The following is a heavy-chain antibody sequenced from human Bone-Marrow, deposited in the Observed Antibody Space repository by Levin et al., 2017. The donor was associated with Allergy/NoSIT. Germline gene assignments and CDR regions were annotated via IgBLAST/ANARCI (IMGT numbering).Heavy chain of an antibody. J-gene: IGHJ4*02. V-gene: IGHV3-9*01. D-gene: IGHD4-23*01. CDR3: TKGNDYGGSSNNFHY. Sequence: PGGSLRLSCAASGFTFDDYGMHWVRQAPGEGPEWVSGISWNGGIIGYADSVKGRFTISRDSAKNSLYLQMNSLRAEDTALYYCTKGNDYGGSSNNFHYWGQGTLVTVSS. CDR2: ISWNGGII. CDR1: GFTFDDYG.